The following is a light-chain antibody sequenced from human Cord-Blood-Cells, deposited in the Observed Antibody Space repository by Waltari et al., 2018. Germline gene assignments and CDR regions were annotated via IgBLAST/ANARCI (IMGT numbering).Light chain of an antibody. V-gene: IGLV2-14*01. CDR2: DVS. CDR3: SSYTSSSTYVV. CDR1: SSDVGGYNY. Sequence: QSALPQPTSVSGSPGQSITLSCTGTSSDVGGYNYVSWYQQHPGKAPKLMIYDVSNRPGGGPNRFSGSKSGNPASLAISGLQGEDEADYYCSSYTSSSTYVVFGGGTKLTVL. J-gene: IGLJ2*01.